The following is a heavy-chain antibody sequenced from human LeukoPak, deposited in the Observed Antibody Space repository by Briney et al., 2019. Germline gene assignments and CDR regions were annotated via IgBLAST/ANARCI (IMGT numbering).Heavy chain of an antibody. D-gene: IGHD5/OR15-5a*01. J-gene: IGHJ3*02. CDR2: IYSGGST. V-gene: IGHV3-53*05. Sequence: GGSLRLSCAASGFTVSSNYMSWVRQAPGKGLEWVSVIYSGGSTYYADSVEGRFTISRDNSKNTVYLQINSLRADDTAVYYCAKDRSTSWAFDIWGRGTMVTVSS. CDR3: AKDRSTSWAFDI. CDR1: GFTVSSNY.